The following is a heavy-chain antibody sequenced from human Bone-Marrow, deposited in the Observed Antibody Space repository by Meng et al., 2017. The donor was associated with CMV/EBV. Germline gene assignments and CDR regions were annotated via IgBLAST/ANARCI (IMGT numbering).Heavy chain of an antibody. CDR1: GGSISSYY. J-gene: IGHJ3*02. CDR3: ARVCSSTSCYSDAFDI. Sequence: SETLSLTCTVSGGSISSYYWSWIRQPPGKGLEWIGYIYYSGSTNYNPSLKSRVTISVDTSKNQFSLKLSSVTAADTAVYYCARVCSSTSCYSDAFDIRGQGTMVTVSS. CDR2: IYYSGST. D-gene: IGHD2-2*01. V-gene: IGHV4-59*01.